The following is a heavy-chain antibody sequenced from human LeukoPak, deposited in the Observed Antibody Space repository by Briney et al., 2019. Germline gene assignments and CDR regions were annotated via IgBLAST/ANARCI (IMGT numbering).Heavy chain of an antibody. CDR3: ARDRNFVAFDI. J-gene: IGHJ3*02. D-gene: IGHD1-14*01. Sequence: PGGSLRLSCAASGFTFTAFTINWVRQAPGKGLEWVSSISSSSFIYFADSLKGRFTISRDNAKNSVYLQINSLRAEDTAVYYCARDRNFVAFDIWDQGTMVTVSS. CDR1: GFTFTAFT. V-gene: IGHV3-21*06. CDR2: ISSSSFI.